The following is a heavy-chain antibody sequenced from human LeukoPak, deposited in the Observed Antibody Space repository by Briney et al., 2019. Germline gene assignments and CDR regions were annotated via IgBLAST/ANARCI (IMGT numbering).Heavy chain of an antibody. V-gene: IGHV1-18*01. CDR2: ISAYNGNT. CDR1: GYTFTSYG. CDR3: ARELGYGSGSSDAFDI. J-gene: IGHJ3*02. Sequence: ASVKVSCKASGYTFTSYGISWVRQAPGQGLEWMGWISAYNGNTNYAQKLQGRVTMTTDTSTSTAYMELRSLRSDDTAVYYCARELGYGSGSSDAFDIWGQGTMVTVSS. D-gene: IGHD3-10*01.